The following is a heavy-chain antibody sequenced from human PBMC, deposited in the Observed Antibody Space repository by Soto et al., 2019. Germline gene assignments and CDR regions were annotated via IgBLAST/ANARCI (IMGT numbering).Heavy chain of an antibody. CDR2: ITGSGGTT. CDR3: AKVYHSDSVGWYQFDY. J-gene: IGHJ4*02. CDR1: GFNFKNYA. V-gene: IGHV3-23*01. D-gene: IGHD3-22*01. Sequence: PGGSLRLSCAASGFNFKNYAMTWVRQAPGKGLEWVSAITGSGGTTYYADSVKGRFTTSRDNSKGTVLLEMHSLRAEDTAVYYCAKVYHSDSVGWYQFDYWGQGGPVTVSS.